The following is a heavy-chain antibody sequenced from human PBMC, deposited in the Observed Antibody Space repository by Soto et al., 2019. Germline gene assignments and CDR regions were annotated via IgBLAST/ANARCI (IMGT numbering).Heavy chain of an antibody. J-gene: IGHJ4*02. CDR3: ARTKYSSGPRYYFDY. Sequence: ASVKVSCKASGYTFTSYGISWVRQAPGQGLEWMGWISAYNGNTNYAQKLQGRVTMTTDTSTSTAYMELRSLRSDDTAVYYCARTKYSSGPRYYFDYWGQETLVTVST. CDR1: GYTFTSYG. V-gene: IGHV1-18*01. CDR2: ISAYNGNT. D-gene: IGHD6-19*01.